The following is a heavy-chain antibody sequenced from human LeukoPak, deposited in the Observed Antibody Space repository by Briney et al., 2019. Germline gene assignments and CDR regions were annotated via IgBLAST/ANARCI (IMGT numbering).Heavy chain of an antibody. D-gene: IGHD2-15*01. CDR3: ARGVRCSGGSCYDY. V-gene: IGHV1-69*04. CDR2: IIPILGIA. CDR1: GGTFSSYA. J-gene: IGHJ4*02. Sequence: SVKVSCKASGGTFSSYAISWVRQAPGQGLEWMGRIIPILGIANYAQKFQGRVTITADKSTSTAYMELSSLRSEDTAAYYCARGVRCSGGSCYDYWGQGTLVTVSS.